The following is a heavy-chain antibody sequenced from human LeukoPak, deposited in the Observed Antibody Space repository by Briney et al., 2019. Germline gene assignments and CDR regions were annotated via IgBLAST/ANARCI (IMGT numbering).Heavy chain of an antibody. CDR2: IIPIFGTA. CDR3: ARVWVGATKAGYGY. Sequence: SVKVSCKASGGTFSSYAISWVRQAPGQGLEWMGGIIPIFGTANYAHKFQGRVTITADESTSTAYMELSSLRSEDTAVYYCARVWVGATKAGYGYWGQGTLVTVSS. D-gene: IGHD1-26*01. V-gene: IGHV1-69*13. J-gene: IGHJ4*02. CDR1: GGTFSSYA.